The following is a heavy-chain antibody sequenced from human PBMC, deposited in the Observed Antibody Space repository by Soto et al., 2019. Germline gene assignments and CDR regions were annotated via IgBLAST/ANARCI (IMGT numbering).Heavy chain of an antibody. D-gene: IGHD6-19*01. CDR3: ARDLLGAVDGYYYYCGMDV. V-gene: IGHV3-66*01. Sequence: EVQLVESGGGLVQPGGSLRLSCAASGFTVSSNYMSWVRQAPGKGLEWVSVIYSGGSTYYADSVKGRFTISRDNSKNTLYLQMNSLRAEDTAVYYCARDLLGAVDGYYYYCGMDVWGQGTTVTVSS. CDR2: IYSGGST. J-gene: IGHJ6*02. CDR1: GFTVSSNY.